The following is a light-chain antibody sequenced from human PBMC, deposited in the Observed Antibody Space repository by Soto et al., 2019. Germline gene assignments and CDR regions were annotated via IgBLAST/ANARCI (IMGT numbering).Light chain of an antibody. CDR3: SSYTNINTRACV. V-gene: IGLV2-14*01. CDR1: SSDVGGFNY. Sequence: QSALTQPASVSGSPGQSITISCTGTSSDVGGFNYVSWYQQYPGKAPKLIIYEVANRPSGVSHRFTGSKSGNTASLTISGLQAEDEADYYCSSYTNINTRACVFGTGTQLTVL. CDR2: EVA. J-gene: IGLJ7*01.